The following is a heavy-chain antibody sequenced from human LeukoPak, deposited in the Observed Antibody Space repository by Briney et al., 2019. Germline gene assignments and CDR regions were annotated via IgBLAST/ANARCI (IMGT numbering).Heavy chain of an antibody. Sequence: GGSLRLSCAASGFTFSSYAMSWVRQAPGKGLEWVSAISGSGGSTYYADSVKGRFTISRDNSKNTLYLQMNSLRAKDTAVYYCANTEWLADNFDYWGQGTLVTVSS. D-gene: IGHD6-19*01. V-gene: IGHV3-23*01. CDR2: ISGSGGST. CDR1: GFTFSSYA. J-gene: IGHJ4*02. CDR3: ANTEWLADNFDY.